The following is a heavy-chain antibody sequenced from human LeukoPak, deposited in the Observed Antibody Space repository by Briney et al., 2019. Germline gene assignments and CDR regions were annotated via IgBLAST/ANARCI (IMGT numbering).Heavy chain of an antibody. J-gene: IGHJ4*02. CDR1: GGSISGYF. CDR2: IYYTGST. D-gene: IGHD3/OR15-3a*01. V-gene: IGHV4-59*08. CDR3: ARHRTGSTYPLDF. Sequence: SETLSLTCSVSGGSISGYFWSWIRQLLGKGLEYIGHIYYTGSTKYNPSLKSRVTMSVDTSKSQLSLKLTSVTAADTAVYYCARHRTGSTYPLDFWGQGALVTVSP.